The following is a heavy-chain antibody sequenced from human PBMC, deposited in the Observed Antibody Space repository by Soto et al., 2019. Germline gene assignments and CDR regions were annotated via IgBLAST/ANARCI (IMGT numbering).Heavy chain of an antibody. J-gene: IGHJ5*02. CDR1: GYSISSGYY. D-gene: IGHD6-25*01. Sequence: SETLSLTCVVSGYSISSGYYWGWIRQPPGKGLEWIGSIYRSGSTYYNPSLKSRVTISVDTSKNEFSLQVSSVTAADTAVYYCARANKADAARFDPWGQGTLVTSPQ. CDR3: ARANKADAARFDP. CDR2: IYRSGST. V-gene: IGHV4-38-2*01.